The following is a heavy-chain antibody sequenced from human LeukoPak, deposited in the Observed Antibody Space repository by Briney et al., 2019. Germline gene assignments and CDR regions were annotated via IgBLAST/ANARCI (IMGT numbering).Heavy chain of an antibody. V-gene: IGHV4-30-2*01. Sequence: PSETLSLTCTVSGGSISSGGYYWSWIRQPPGKGLEWIGYIYHSGSTYYNPSLKSRVTISVDRSKNQFSLKLTSVTAADTAVYYCARMNSKVGATGYWGQGTLVTVSS. D-gene: IGHD1-26*01. CDR1: GGSISSGGYY. CDR2: IYHSGST. CDR3: ARMNSKVGATGY. J-gene: IGHJ4*02.